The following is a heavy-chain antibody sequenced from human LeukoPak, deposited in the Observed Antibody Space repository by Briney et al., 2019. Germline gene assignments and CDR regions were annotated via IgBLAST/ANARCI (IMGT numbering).Heavy chain of an antibody. CDR1: GYDFDTSG. V-gene: IGHV1-18*01. CDR2: ISVYNDNT. CDR3: AREVGAPTPLDY. Sequence: ASVKVSCKASGYDFDTSGISWVRQAPGQGLEWVGWISVYNDNTNYGQKVLGRVSMTTDTSTSTAYMELRSLRSDDTAVYYCAREVGAPTPLDYWGQGTLVTVSS. J-gene: IGHJ4*02. D-gene: IGHD1-26*01.